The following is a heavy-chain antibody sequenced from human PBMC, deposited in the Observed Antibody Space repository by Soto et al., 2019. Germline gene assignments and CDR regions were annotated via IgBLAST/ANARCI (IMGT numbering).Heavy chain of an antibody. V-gene: IGHV2-5*02. CDR1: GFSLSSTRMA. CDR2: IYWDDDK. CDR3: AHIVVAGLGYYFDY. Sequence: QITLKESGPTLVKPTQTLTLTCTFSGFSLSSTRMAVGWIRQPPGKALEWLALIYWDDDKRYSPFLKSRLTLXXXTXXTPVVLTMSNMDPVDTARYYCAHIVVAGLGYYFDYWGQGTLVTVSS. J-gene: IGHJ4*02. D-gene: IGHD6-19*01.